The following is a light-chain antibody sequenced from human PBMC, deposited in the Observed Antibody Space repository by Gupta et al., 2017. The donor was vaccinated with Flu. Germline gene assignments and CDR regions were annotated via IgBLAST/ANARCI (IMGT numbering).Light chain of an antibody. V-gene: IGLV2-8*01. CDR2: EVN. CDR1: SSDVGSYNV. CDR3: SSYAGRNVA. J-gene: IGLJ1*01. Sequence: QSALTQPPSASGSPGQSVTISCTGTSSDVGSYNVVSWYQQPPGKAPKLMIYEVNQRPSGVPERFSGSKSGNTASLTVPGLQAEDEADYYCSSYAGRNVAFGTGTTVTVL.